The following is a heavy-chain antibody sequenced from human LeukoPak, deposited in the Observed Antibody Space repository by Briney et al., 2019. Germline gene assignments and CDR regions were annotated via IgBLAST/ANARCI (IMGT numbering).Heavy chain of an antibody. V-gene: IGHV4-4*07. CDR1: GGSFSGYY. J-gene: IGHJ6*03. D-gene: IGHD1-7*01. CDR2: FSNSGSN. Sequence: PSETLSLTCAVYGGSFSGYYWSWIRQPAGKGLEWIGRFSNSGSNNYNPSLKSRVTMSVDTSKNQVSLKLSAVTAADTAVYYCARDQYKYDGNYRYYQHMDVWGKGTTVTISS. CDR3: ARDQYKYDGNYRYYQHMDV.